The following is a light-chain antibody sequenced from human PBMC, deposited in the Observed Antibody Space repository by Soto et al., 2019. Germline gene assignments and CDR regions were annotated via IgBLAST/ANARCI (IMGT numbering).Light chain of an antibody. Sequence: QSVLTQSPSASASLGASVKLTCTLSSGHSSYAIAWHQQQPEKGPRYLMKLDSDGSHTKGDAIPDRFSGSSSGAERYLTISCLQSEDEADDYCQTWGTGIHVVFGGGTKLTVL. CDR1: SGHSSYA. V-gene: IGLV4-69*01. CDR2: LDSDGSH. J-gene: IGLJ2*01. CDR3: QTWGTGIHVV.